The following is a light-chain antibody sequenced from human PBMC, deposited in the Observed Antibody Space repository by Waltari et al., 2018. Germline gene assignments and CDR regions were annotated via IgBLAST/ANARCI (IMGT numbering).Light chain of an antibody. V-gene: IGKV1-39*01. CDR1: QSISSY. CDR3: QQSYSTPLFT. Sequence: DIQMTQSPSSLSASVGDRVTITCRASQSISSYLNWYQQKPGKDPKRLIYAASSLQSGVPSRFSGSGSWTDFTLTISSLQPEDFATYYCQQSYSTPLFTFGPGTKVDIK. J-gene: IGKJ3*01. CDR2: AAS.